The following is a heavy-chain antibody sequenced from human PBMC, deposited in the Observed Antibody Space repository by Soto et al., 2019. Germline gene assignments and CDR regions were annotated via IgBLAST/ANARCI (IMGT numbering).Heavy chain of an antibody. Sequence: SETLSLTCAVYGGSFSGYYWTWIRQPPGTGLEWIGEINHSGSTNYNPSLKSRVTISVDTSKNQFSLKLTSVTAADTAVYYCARGGWSDNWFVPWGQGTLVTVSS. D-gene: IGHD6-19*01. J-gene: IGHJ5*02. CDR2: INHSGST. CDR1: GGSFSGYY. V-gene: IGHV4-34*01. CDR3: ARGGWSDNWFVP.